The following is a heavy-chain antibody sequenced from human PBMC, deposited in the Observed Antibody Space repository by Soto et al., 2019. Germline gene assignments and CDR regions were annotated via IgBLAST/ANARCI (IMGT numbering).Heavy chain of an antibody. J-gene: IGHJ3*02. Sequence: QVQLVQSGAEVKKPGSSVKVSCKASGGTFSTSSINWVRQAPGQRPEWMGNILPSFGTADYAQKFQDRVTXTXXXAXXTAYMVLRSLFSEDTAVYYCARGDEYGGNSDAFDIWGPGTVVTVSS. V-gene: IGHV1-69*15. CDR1: GGTFSTSS. D-gene: IGHD4-17*01. CDR2: ILPSFGTA. CDR3: ARGDEYGGNSDAFDI.